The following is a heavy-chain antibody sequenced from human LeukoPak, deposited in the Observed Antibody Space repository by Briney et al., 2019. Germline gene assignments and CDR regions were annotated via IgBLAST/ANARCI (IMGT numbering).Heavy chain of an antibody. CDR3: ARDKGYCSSTSCYRDDYSDY. Sequence: GGSLRLSCAASGFTFSSYSMNWVRQAPGKGLEWVSSISSSSSYIYYADSVKGRFTISRDNAKNSLYLQMNSLRAEDTAVYYCARDKGYCSSTSCYRDDYSDYWGQGTLVTVSS. V-gene: IGHV3-21*01. CDR2: ISSSSSYI. J-gene: IGHJ4*02. CDR1: GFTFSSYS. D-gene: IGHD2-2*02.